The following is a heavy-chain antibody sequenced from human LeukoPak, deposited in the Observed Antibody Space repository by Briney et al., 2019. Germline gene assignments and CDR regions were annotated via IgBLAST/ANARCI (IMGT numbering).Heavy chain of an antibody. CDR1: GYTFTSYG. V-gene: IGHV1-18*01. J-gene: IGHJ3*02. CDR3: ARDVHRSGFGVIRAFDI. Sequence: ASVKVSCKASGYTFTSYGISWVRQAPGQGLEWMGWISAYNGNTNYAQELQGRVTMTTDTSTSTAYMELRSLRSDDTAVYYCARDVHRSGFGVIRAFDIWGQGTMVAVSS. D-gene: IGHD3-22*01. CDR2: ISAYNGNT.